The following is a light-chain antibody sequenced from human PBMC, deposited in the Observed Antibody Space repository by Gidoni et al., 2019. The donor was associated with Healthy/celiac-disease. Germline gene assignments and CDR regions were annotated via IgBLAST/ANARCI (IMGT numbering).Light chain of an antibody. CDR3: SSYTSSSTRV. CDR2: EVS. J-gene: IGLJ3*02. CDR1: SSDVGGYNY. Sequence: SALTSPSSFSPSPRQSITISCTGTSSDVGGYNYVSWYQQHPGKAPKLMIYEVSNRPSGVSNRFSGSKSGNTASLTISGLQAEDEADYYCSSYTSSSTRVFGGGTKLTVL. V-gene: IGLV2-14*01.